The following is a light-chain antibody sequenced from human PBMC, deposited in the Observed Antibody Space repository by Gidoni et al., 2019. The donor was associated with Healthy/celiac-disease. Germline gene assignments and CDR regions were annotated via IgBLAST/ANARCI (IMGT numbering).Light chain of an antibody. V-gene: IGKV3-15*01. CDR1: QSVSSN. CDR3: QQYNNWPPGT. CDR2: GAS. J-gene: IGKJ1*01. Sequence: EIVMTQSPATLSVSPGERATISCRASQSVSSNLAWYQQKPGQAPRLLIYGASTRATGIPARFSGSGSGTEFTLTISSLQSEDFAVYYCQQYNNWPPGTFXQXTKVEIK.